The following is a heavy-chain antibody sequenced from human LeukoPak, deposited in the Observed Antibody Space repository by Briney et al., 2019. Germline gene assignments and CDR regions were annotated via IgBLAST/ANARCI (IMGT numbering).Heavy chain of an antibody. J-gene: IGHJ3*01. V-gene: IGHV3-15*07. CDR3: TTSHRGV. CDR1: GFTFSTAW. Sequence: GGSLRLSCAASGFTFSTAWMNWVRQAPGKGLEWVGRIKSKTDGGTTDHAEPVKGRFTISRDDPRNMLYLQMNSLKTEDTAVYYCTTSHRGVWGQGTMVTVSS. CDR2: IKSKTDGGTT.